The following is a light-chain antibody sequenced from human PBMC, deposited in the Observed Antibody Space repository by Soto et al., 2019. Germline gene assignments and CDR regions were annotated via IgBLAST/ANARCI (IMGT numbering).Light chain of an antibody. Sequence: EIVMRESPATVSVSPGERATLSCRASQSVRSNLAWYQQKPGQAPRLVIYAASTRATGIPDRFSGSVSGTEFTLTISSLQSEDFAVYYCQQYNEWPPFTFGQGTRLEIK. J-gene: IGKJ5*01. CDR1: QSVRSN. CDR2: AAS. V-gene: IGKV3-15*01. CDR3: QQYNEWPPFT.